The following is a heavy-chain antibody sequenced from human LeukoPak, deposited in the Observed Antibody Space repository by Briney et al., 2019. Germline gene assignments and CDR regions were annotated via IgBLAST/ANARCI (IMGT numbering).Heavy chain of an antibody. CDR1: GASISSDY. CDR2: IYYSGST. V-gene: IGHV4-59*08. CDR3: AVMYSSSWYWFDP. J-gene: IGHJ5*02. D-gene: IGHD6-13*01. Sequence: PSETLSLTCTVSGASISSDYWNWIRQPPGKGLEWIGYIYYSGSTNYNPSLKSRVTISVDTSKNQFSLKLSSVTAADTAVHYCAVMYSSSWYWFDPWGQGTLVTVSS.